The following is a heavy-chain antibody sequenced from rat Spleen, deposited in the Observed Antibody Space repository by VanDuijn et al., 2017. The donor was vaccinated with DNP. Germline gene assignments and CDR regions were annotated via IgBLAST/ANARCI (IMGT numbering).Heavy chain of an antibody. Sequence: EVQLVESGGGLVQPGRSLKLSCAASGFTFRSFPMAWVRQAPTKGLEWVATISYDGSDTYYRDSVKGRFTISRDNAKSTLYLQMDSLRSEDTATYFCTRLGASNWFAYWGQGTLVTVSS. CDR3: TRLGASNWFAY. J-gene: IGHJ3*01. CDR1: GFTFRSFP. CDR2: ISYDGSDT. V-gene: IGHV5-7*01.